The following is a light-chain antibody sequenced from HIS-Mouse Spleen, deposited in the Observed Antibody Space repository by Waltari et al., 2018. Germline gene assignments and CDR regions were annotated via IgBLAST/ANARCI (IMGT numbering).Light chain of an antibody. CDR1: QSVSCN. CDR3: QQYNNWPPWT. Sequence: EIVMPQSPATLSVSPGERATLSCRASQSVSCNLARYQQKPGQAPRLLIYGASTRATGIPARFSGSGSGTEFTLTISSMQSEDFAVYYCQQYNNWPPWTFGQGTKVEIK. CDR2: GAS. V-gene: IGKV3-15*01. J-gene: IGKJ1*01.